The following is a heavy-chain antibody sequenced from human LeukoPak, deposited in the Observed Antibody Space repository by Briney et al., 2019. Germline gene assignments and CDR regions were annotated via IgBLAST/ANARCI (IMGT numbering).Heavy chain of an antibody. V-gene: IGHV4-38-2*02. D-gene: IGHD2/OR15-2a*01. Sequence: SETLSLTCTVSGYSIRSGYYWGWIRQAPGKGLEWIGSLHHSGRTNYNPSLKSRVTISEDTSKNLFSLNLSSVTAADTAMYYCARVRSMMEFINNPAFFDSWGQGTLVTVSS. CDR1: GYSIRSGYY. CDR2: LHHSGRT. CDR3: ARVRSMMEFINNPAFFDS. J-gene: IGHJ4*02.